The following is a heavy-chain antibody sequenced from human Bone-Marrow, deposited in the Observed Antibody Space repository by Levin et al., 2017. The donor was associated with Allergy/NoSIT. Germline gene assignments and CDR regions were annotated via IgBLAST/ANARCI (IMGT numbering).Heavy chain of an antibody. CDR1: GFTFSSYG. J-gene: IGHJ4*02. CDR2: IWYDGSNK. Sequence: GESLKISCAASGFTFSSYGMHWVRQAPGKGLEWVAVIWYDGSNKYYADSVKGRFTISRDNSKNTLYLQMNSLRAEDTAVYYCARGFYDIDGPTTDYWGQGTLVTVSS. V-gene: IGHV3-33*01. CDR3: ARGFYDIDGPTTDY. D-gene: IGHD3-9*01.